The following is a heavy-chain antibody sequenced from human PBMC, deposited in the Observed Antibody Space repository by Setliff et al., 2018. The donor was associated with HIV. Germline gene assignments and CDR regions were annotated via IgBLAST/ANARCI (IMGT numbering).Heavy chain of an antibody. CDR3: AKVSSPYTTSSFVLDY. J-gene: IGHJ4*02. CDR1: GFTLSTYG. D-gene: IGHD6-6*01. V-gene: IGHV3-30*18. CDR2: ILYDESDK. Sequence: GGSLRLSCAASGFTLSTYGMYWVRQAPGKGLEWVAVILYDESDKYYADSVKGRLTISRDNSKNTVYLQMNSLRLEDTAVYYCAKVSSPYTTSSFVLDYWGQGALVTVS.